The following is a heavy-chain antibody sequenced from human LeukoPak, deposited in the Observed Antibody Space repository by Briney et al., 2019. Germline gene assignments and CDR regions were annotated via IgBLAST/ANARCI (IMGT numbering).Heavy chain of an antibody. V-gene: IGHV4-34*01. Sequence: SETLSLTCAVYGGSFSGYYWSWIRQPPGKGLEWIGEINHSGSTNYNPSLKSRVTISVDTSKNQFSLKLSSVTAADTAVYYCARRITYYYDSSRAPRFDYWGQGTLVTVSS. CDR1: GGSFSGYY. CDR3: ARRITYYYDSSRAPRFDY. CDR2: INHSGST. J-gene: IGHJ4*02. D-gene: IGHD3-22*01.